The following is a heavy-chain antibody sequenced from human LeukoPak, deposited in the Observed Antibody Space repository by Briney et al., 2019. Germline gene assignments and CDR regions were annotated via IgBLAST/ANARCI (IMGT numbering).Heavy chain of an antibody. CDR1: GFTFSSYA. CDR3: ARGVVPAANVAY. J-gene: IGHJ4*02. D-gene: IGHD2-2*01. CDR2: ISGSGGST. Sequence: PGGSLRPSCAASGFTFSSYAMSWGRQAPGEGVGWVSAISGSGGSTYYADSVKGRFTISRDNAKNSLYLQMNSLRAEDTAVYYCARGVVPAANVAYWGQGTLVTVSS. V-gene: IGHV3-23*01.